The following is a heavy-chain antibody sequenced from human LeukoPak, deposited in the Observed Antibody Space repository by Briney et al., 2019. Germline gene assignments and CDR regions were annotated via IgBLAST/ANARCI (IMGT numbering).Heavy chain of an antibody. CDR1: GFTLSTYW. Sequence: PGGSLRLSCAASGFTLSTYWMTWVRQAPGKGLEWVSVIYSGGSTYYADSVKGRFTISRDNSKNTLYLQMNSLRAEDTAVYYCVRGDYGDYTLFDYWGQGTLVTVSS. V-gene: IGHV3-53*01. CDR2: IYSGGST. CDR3: VRGDYGDYTLFDY. D-gene: IGHD4-17*01. J-gene: IGHJ4*02.